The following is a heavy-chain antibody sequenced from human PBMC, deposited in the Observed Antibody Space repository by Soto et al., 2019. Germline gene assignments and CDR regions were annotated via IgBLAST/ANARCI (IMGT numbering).Heavy chain of an antibody. CDR3: ARGDYHDTSGPFSDAFDV. V-gene: IGHV3-23*01. CDR1: GFTLSSYA. Sequence: GGSLRLSCAASGFTLSSYAMSWVRQAPGKGLEWVSTISSTGGKTYYADSVKGRFTISRDNFKSALYLQMNSLRGDDTAIYYCARGDYHDTSGPFSDAFDVWGQGTMVTVSS. D-gene: IGHD3-22*01. CDR2: ISSTGGKT. J-gene: IGHJ3*01.